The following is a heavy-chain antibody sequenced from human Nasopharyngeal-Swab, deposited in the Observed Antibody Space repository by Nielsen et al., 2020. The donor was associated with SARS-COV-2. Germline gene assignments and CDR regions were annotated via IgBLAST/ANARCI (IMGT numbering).Heavy chain of an antibody. CDR3: AKGGGNAYYYDSRGVVDDAFDI. Sequence: WIRQPPGKGLEWVANIKQDGSEKYYVDSVKGRFTISRDNAKNSLYLQMNSLRAEDTALYYCAKGGGNAYYYDSRGVVDDAFDIWGQGTMVTVSS. J-gene: IGHJ3*02. D-gene: IGHD3-22*01. CDR2: IKQDGSEK. V-gene: IGHV3-7*03.